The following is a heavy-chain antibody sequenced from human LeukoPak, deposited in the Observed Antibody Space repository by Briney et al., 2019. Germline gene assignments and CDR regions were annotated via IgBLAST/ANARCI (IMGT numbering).Heavy chain of an antibody. CDR1: GFTFSSYV. Sequence: GGSLILSCAASGFTFSSYVMSWVRQAPGKGLEWVSAISGSGGSTYYADSVKGRFTISRDNSKNTLYLQMNSLRAEDTAVYYCAKDSRVDTAMVDFDYWGQGTLVTVSS. CDR3: AKDSRVDTAMVDFDY. V-gene: IGHV3-23*01. CDR2: ISGSGGST. D-gene: IGHD5-18*01. J-gene: IGHJ4*02.